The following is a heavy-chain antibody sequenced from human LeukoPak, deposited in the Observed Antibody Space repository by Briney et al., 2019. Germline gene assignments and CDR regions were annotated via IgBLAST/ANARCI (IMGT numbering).Heavy chain of an antibody. D-gene: IGHD3-10*01. J-gene: IGHJ4*02. Sequence: GGSLRLSCAASGFTFEDYAMHWVRQAPGKGLEWVSGINWNSGSIGYADSVKGRFTISRDNSKNTLYLQMNSLRAEDTAVYYCAKDRYYYGSGSYYYFDYWGQGTLVTVSS. CDR2: INWNSGSI. V-gene: IGHV3-9*01. CDR3: AKDRYYYGSGSYYYFDY. CDR1: GFTFEDYA.